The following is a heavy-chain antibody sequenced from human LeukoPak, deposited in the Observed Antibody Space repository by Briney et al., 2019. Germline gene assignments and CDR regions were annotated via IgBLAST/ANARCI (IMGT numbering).Heavy chain of an antibody. CDR1: GFTFSSYG. CDR3: AKDPGIPYYFDY. J-gene: IGHJ4*02. Sequence: PGRSLRLSCAASGFTFSSYGMHWVRQAPGKGLAWVAVISYDGSNKYYADSVKGRFTISRDNSKNTLYLQMNSLRAEDTAVYYCAKDPGIPYYFDYWGQGTLVTVSS. V-gene: IGHV3-30*18. CDR2: ISYDGSNK.